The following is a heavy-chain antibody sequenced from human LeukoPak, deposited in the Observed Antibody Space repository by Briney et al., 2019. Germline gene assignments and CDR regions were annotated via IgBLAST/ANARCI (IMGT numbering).Heavy chain of an antibody. CDR2: FSGSGGST. V-gene: IGHV3-23*01. CDR3: AKPIWWYGDYVNDY. D-gene: IGHD4-17*01. CDR1: GFTFSSYA. Sequence: GGSLRLSCAASGFTFSSYAMSWVRQAPGKGLEWVSSFSGSGGSTYFADSVKGRFTISRDNSKNTLYLQMNSLRAEDTAVYYCAKPIWWYGDYVNDYWGQGTLVTVSS. J-gene: IGHJ4*02.